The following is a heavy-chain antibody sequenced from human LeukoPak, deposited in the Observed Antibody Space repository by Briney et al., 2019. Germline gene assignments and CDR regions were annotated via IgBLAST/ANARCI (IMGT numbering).Heavy chain of an antibody. D-gene: IGHD2-21*02. CDR2: IYYSGST. CDR1: GGSISSGDYY. Sequence: SQTLSLTCTVSGGSISSGDYYWRWIRQPPGKGLEWIGYIYYSGSTYYNPSLKSRVTISIDTSKKQFSLKLSSVTAAYTAVYYCASTIVVVTARRFDYWGQGTLVTVSS. V-gene: IGHV4-30-4*01. CDR3: ASTIVVVTARRFDY. J-gene: IGHJ4*02.